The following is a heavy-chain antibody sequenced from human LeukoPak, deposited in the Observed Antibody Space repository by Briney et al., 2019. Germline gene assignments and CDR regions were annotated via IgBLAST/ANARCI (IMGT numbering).Heavy chain of an antibody. D-gene: IGHD5-12*01. V-gene: IGHV3-11*01. CDR1: GFTFSDYY. J-gene: IGHJ5*02. CDR3: ARGPVDSLNWFDP. Sequence: GGSLRLSCAASGFTFSDYYMSWIRQAPGEGLEWVSYISSSGSTIYYADSVKGRFTISRDNAKNSLYLQMNSLRAEDTAVYYCARGPVDSLNWFDPWGQGTLVTVSS. CDR2: ISSSGSTI.